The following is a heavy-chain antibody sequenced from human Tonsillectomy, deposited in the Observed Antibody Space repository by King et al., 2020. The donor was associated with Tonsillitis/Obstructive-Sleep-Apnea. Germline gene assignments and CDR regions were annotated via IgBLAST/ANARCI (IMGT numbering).Heavy chain of an antibody. CDR1: GGSISSYY. V-gene: IGHV4-59*08. CDR3: ARQGAGYSYGLVDP. J-gene: IGHJ5*02. Sequence: QLQESGPGLVKPSETLSLTCTVSGGSISSYYWSWIRQPPGKGLEWIGYIYYSGSTNSNPSLKSRVTISVDTSKNQFSLKLSSVTAADTAVYYCARQGAGYSYGLVDPWGQGTLVTVSS. D-gene: IGHD5-18*01. CDR2: IYYSGST.